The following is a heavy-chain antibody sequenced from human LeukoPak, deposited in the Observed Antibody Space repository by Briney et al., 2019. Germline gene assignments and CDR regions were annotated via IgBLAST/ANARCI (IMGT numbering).Heavy chain of an antibody. J-gene: IGHJ4*02. Sequence: GGSLRLSCAASGFTFSSYSMNWVRQAPGKGLEWVSSISSSSSYIYYADSVKGRFTISRDNATNSLYLQMNSLRAEDTAVCYCARGIGYSSGWYDYWGQGTLVTVSS. CDR3: ARGIGYSSGWYDY. CDR2: ISSSSSYI. CDR1: GFTFSSYS. D-gene: IGHD6-19*01. V-gene: IGHV3-21*01.